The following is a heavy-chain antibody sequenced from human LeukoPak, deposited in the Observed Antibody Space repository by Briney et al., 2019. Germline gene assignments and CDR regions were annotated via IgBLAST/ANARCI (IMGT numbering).Heavy chain of an antibody. D-gene: IGHD3-22*01. Sequence: GASVKVSCKASGYTFTSYGISWVRQAPGQGLEGMGWISAYNGNTNYAQKLQGRVTMTTDTSTSTAYMELRSLRSDDTAVYYCARVRNYYDSSGYEYASLDYWGQGTLVTVSS. J-gene: IGHJ4*02. V-gene: IGHV1-18*01. CDR3: ARVRNYYDSSGYEYASLDY. CDR1: GYTFTSYG. CDR2: ISAYNGNT.